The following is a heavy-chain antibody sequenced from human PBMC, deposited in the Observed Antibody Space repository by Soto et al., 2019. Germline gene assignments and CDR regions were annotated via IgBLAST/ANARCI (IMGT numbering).Heavy chain of an antibody. D-gene: IGHD3-3*01. CDR2: ISSSSSTI. V-gene: IGHV3-48*02. Sequence: EVQLVESGGGLVQPGGSLRLSCAASGFTFSSYSMNWVRQAPGKGLEWVSYISSSSSTIYYADSVKGRFTISRDNAKNSLYLQMNSLRDEDTAVYYCSRGRSETSPAGDYWGQGTLVTVSS. CDR1: GFTFSSYS. CDR3: SRGRSETSPAGDY. J-gene: IGHJ4*02.